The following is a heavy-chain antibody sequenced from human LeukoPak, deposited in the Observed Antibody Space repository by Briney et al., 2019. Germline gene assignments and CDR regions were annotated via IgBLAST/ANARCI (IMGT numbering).Heavy chain of an antibody. CDR1: GGSISSYY. CDR2: INHSGST. CDR3: ARGALTMVRGVGYYYYGMDV. D-gene: IGHD3-10*01. Sequence: SETLSLTCSVSGGSISSYYWSWIRQPPGKGLEWIGEINHSGSTNYNPSLKSRVTISVDTSKNQFSLKLSSVTAADTAVYYSARGALTMVRGVGYYYYGMDVWGQGTTVTVSS. V-gene: IGHV4-34*01. J-gene: IGHJ6*02.